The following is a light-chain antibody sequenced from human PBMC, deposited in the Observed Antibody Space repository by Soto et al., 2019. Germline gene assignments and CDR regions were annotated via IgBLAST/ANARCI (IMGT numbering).Light chain of an antibody. V-gene: IGKV3-20*01. J-gene: IGKJ4*01. CDR3: QQYGRSPRI. CDR1: QSVSSSY. Sequence: EIVLTQSPGTLSLSPGERATLSCRASQSVSSSYLAWYQQKPGQAPRLLIYGASSRATGIPDRFSGSGSGKEFNLTISRLEPEDFSVYYFQQYGRSPRIFGGGNKVEIK. CDR2: GAS.